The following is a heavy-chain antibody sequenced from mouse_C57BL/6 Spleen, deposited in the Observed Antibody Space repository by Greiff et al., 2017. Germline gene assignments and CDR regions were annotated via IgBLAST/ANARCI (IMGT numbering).Heavy chain of an antibody. V-gene: IGHV5-17*01. J-gene: IGHJ3*01. CDR2: ISSGSSTI. CDR3: ARGGGGPFAY. Sequence: EVKVVESGGGLVKPGGSLKLSCAASGFTFSDYGMHWVRQAPEKGLEWVAYISSGSSTIYYADTVKGRFTISRDNAKNTLFLQMTSRRSEDTAMYYCARGGGGPFAYWGQGTLVTVSA. CDR1: GFTFSDYG.